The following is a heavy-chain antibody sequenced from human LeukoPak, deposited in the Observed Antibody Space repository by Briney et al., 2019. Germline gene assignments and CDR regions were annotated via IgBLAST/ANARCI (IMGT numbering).Heavy chain of an antibody. CDR3: AKDVRYNILTGYFDY. CDR2: ISGSGGST. V-gene: IGHV3-23*01. Sequence: GGSLRLSCAASGFTFSSYAMSWVRQAPGKGLEWVSAISGSGGSTYYADSVKGRFTISRDNSKNTLYLQMNSLRAEDTAVYYCAKDVRYNILTGYFDYWGQGTLVTVSS. CDR1: GFTFSSYA. D-gene: IGHD3-9*01. J-gene: IGHJ4*02.